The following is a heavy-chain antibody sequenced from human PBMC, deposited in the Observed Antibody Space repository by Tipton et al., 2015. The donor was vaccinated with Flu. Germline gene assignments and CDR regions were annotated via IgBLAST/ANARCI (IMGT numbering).Heavy chain of an antibody. V-gene: IGHV4-34*01. D-gene: IGHD5-18*01. CDR1: GGSFSGYY. J-gene: IGHJ4*02. CDR2: INHSGST. Sequence: GLVKPSETLSLTCAVYGGSFSGYYWSWIRQPPGKGLEWIGEINHSGSTNYNPSLKSRVTISVDTSKNQFSLKLSSVTAADTAVYYCARGQLWFPFDYWGQGTLVTVSS. CDR3: ARGQLWFPFDY.